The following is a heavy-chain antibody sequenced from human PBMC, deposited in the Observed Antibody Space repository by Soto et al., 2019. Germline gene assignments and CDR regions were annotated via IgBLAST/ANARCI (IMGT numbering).Heavy chain of an antibody. CDR1: GYTFTSYC. J-gene: IGHJ4*02. CDR3: ARDPNYGDIFDY. CDR2: ISANNGNT. V-gene: IGHV1-18*01. D-gene: IGHD4-17*01. Sequence: ASVKVSCKASGYTFTSYCISWVRQAPGQGLEWMGIISANNGNTNYAQKFQGRVTMTTDTSTSTVYMELRSLRSEYTAVYYCARDPNYGDIFDYWGQGTLVTVSS.